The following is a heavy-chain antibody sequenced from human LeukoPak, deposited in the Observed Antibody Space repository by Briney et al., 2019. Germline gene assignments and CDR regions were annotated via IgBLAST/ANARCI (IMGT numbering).Heavy chain of an antibody. Sequence: SQTLSLTCTVSGGSISSGSYYWSWIRQPAGKGLEWIGRIYTSGSTNYNPSLKSRVTISVDTSKNQFSLKLSSVTAADTAVYYCARHHSGPKELRYFDTGAFDIWGQGTMVTVSS. J-gene: IGHJ3*02. V-gene: IGHV4-61*02. D-gene: IGHD3-9*01. CDR3: ARHHSGPKELRYFDTGAFDI. CDR1: GGSISSGSYY. CDR2: IYTSGST.